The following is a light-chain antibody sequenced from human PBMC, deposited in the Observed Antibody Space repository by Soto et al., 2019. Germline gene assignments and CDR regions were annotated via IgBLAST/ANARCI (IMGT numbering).Light chain of an antibody. CDR1: TSDIGNYNY. CDR2: QVS. CDR3: SSYAGSNKSV. Sequence: QSALTQPASVSGSPGQSISISCTGATSDIGNYNYFSWYQQHPGKAPKLIIYQVSNRPSGVSNRFSGSKSGNTASLTISGLQADDEADYYCSSYAGSNKSVFGTGTKLTVL. J-gene: IGLJ1*01. V-gene: IGLV2-14*01.